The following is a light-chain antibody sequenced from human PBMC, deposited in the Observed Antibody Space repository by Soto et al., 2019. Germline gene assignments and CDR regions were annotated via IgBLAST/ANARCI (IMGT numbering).Light chain of an antibody. CDR3: CSYAGSSTYV. J-gene: IGLJ1*01. V-gene: IGLV2-23*02. CDR1: SSDVGSYNL. Sequence: LTQPASVSGSTGQSITISCPGTSSDVGSYNLVSWYQQHPGKAPKLMIYEVSKRPSGVSNRFSGSKSGNTASLTISGLQAEDEADYYCCSYAGSSTYVFGTGTKVTVL. CDR2: EVS.